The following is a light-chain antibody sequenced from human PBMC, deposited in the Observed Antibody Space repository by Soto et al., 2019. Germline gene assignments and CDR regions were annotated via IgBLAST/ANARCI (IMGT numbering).Light chain of an antibody. CDR1: QSVSRN. Sequence: EVVLTQSPATLSVSPGDRATLSCRASQSVSRNLAWYQQKPCQAPRRLIYGASTRATGVRARFSGSGSATEFTRSISSLQSVEVAVYYCQQYGDWAPETFGQGTKLEI. CDR3: QQYGDWAPET. J-gene: IGKJ2*01. V-gene: IGKV3-15*01. CDR2: GAS.